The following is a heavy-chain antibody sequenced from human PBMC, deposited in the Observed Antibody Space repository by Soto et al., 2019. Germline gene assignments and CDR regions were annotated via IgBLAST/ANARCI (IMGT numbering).Heavy chain of an antibody. J-gene: IGHJ6*03. Sequence: QVTLKESGPVLVKPTETLTLTCTVSGFSLSNARMGVSWIRQPPRKALEWLAHIFSNDEKAYSTSLKSRLTSSTDTSKRQVVLTMTNIDPVDTATYYCARMGDNWNPEFDYCYYYLDVWGKGTTVTV. D-gene: IGHD1-20*01. CDR3: ARMGDNWNPEFDYCYYYLDV. CDR1: GFSLSNARMG. CDR2: IFSNDEK. V-gene: IGHV2-26*01.